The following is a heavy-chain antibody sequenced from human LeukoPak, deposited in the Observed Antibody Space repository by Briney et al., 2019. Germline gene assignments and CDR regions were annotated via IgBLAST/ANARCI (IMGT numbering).Heavy chain of an antibody. CDR3: ARELGALRYYYDSSGYSLHAFDI. Sequence: ASVKVSCKASGYTFTSYGISWVRQAPGQGLEWMGWISAYNGNTNYAQKLQSRVTMTTDTSTSTAYMELRSLRSDDTAVYYCARELGALRYYYDSSGYSLHAFDIWGQGTMVTVSS. J-gene: IGHJ3*02. CDR2: ISAYNGNT. D-gene: IGHD3-22*01. CDR1: GYTFTSYG. V-gene: IGHV1-18*01.